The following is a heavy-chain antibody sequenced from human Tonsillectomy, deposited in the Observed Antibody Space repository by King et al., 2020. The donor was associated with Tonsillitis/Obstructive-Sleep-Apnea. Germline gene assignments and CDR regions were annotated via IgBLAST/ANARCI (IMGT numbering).Heavy chain of an antibody. V-gene: IGHV5-10-1*03. D-gene: IGHD6-13*01. CDR3: AEGQNIAAASMDV. Sequence: VQLVESGAEVKKPGASLRISCKGSGDSFTSYWINWVRQMPGKGLEWMGRIDPSDSYTNYSPSFQGRVTISADKSTSTAYLQWSSLKASDTAMYYCAEGQNIAAASMDVWGQGTTVTVSS. CDR1: GDSFTSYW. J-gene: IGHJ6*02. CDR2: IDPSDSYT.